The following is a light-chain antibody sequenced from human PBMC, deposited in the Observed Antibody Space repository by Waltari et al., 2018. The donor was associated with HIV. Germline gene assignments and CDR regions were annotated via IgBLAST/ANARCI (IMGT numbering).Light chain of an antibody. V-gene: IGKV1-33*01. CDR3: QHYKNWPPMYT. CDR1: QHITNY. Sequence: DIQMTQSPSSLSASHGDRVIIPCQASQHITNYLNWYQHKPGKAPKLLIYDASNLESGVPSRFSGSGSGTHVTFTSSSLQSEDFAVYYCQHYKNWPPMYTFGQGTKLEIK. J-gene: IGKJ2*01. CDR2: DAS.